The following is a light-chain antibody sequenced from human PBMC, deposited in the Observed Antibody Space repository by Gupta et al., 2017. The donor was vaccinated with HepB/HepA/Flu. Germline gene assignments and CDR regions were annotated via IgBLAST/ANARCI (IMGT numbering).Light chain of an antibody. Sequence: QSLLPHPPSASGTPGQKVIISCSASNSNIGRNAVNWYQQVPGAAPKLVIYRNDQRPSGVPDRFSGSRSGTSASLAISGLQSEDEADYYCSTWDDSLDGLCVFGTGTKVTVL. CDR1: NSNIGRNA. CDR3: STWDDSLDGLCV. J-gene: IGLJ1*01. CDR2: RND. V-gene: IGLV1-44*01.